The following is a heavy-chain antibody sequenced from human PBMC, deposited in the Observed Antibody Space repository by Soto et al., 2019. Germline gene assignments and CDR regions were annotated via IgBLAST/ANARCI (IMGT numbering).Heavy chain of an antibody. Sequence: GGSLRLSCEASGFTFSRYAIHWVRQAPGKGLQWVAAISYDGSKNYYADSVKGRFSISRDNSKNTLYLQMNSLRAEDTAVYYCARDRDDSSGYYYFAYWGQGA. D-gene: IGHD3-22*01. CDR1: GFTFSRYA. CDR3: ARDRDDSSGYYYFAY. V-gene: IGHV3-30-3*01. CDR2: ISYDGSKN. J-gene: IGHJ4*02.